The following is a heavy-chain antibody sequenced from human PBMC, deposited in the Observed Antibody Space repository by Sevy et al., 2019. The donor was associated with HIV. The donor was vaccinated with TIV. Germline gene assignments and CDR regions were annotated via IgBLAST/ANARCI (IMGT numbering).Heavy chain of an antibody. J-gene: IGHJ6*02. Sequence: GGSLRLSCAASGFTFSSYNINWVRQAPGKGLEWVSSITSGSSYILYADSGKGRFTTSRDNAKNSLYLQMNSLRAEDTAVYYCARDKTILEGRYGMDVWGQGTTVTVSS. CDR2: ITSGSSYI. CDR1: GFTFSSYN. CDR3: ARDKTILEGRYGMDV. D-gene: IGHD3-3*01. V-gene: IGHV3-21*01.